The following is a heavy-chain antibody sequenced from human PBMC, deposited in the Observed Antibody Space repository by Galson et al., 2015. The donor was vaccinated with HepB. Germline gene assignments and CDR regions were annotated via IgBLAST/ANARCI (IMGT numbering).Heavy chain of an antibody. V-gene: IGHV6-1*01. CDR3: AREWLRLSYYGMDV. Sequence: CAISGDSVSSNSAAWNWIRQSPSRGLEWLGRTYYRSKWYNDYAISVKSRITINPDTSKNQFSLQLNSVTPEDTAVYYCAREWLRLSYYGMDVWGQGTTVTVSS. CDR2: TYYRSKWYN. J-gene: IGHJ6*02. CDR1: GDSVSSNSAA. D-gene: IGHD5-12*01.